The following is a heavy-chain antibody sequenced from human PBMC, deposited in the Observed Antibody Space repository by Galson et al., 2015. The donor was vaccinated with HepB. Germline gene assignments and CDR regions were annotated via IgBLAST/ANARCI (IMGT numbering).Heavy chain of an antibody. CDR1: GFTFSSYG. CDR3: AKDPHKAYYYYYYMDV. CDR2: ISYDGSNK. J-gene: IGHJ6*03. V-gene: IGHV3-30*18. Sequence: SLRLSCAASGFTFSSYGMHWVRQAPGKGLEWVAVISYDGSNKYYADSVKGRFTISRDNSKNALYLQMNSLRAEDTAVYYCAKDPHKAYYYYYYMDVWGKGTTVTVSS.